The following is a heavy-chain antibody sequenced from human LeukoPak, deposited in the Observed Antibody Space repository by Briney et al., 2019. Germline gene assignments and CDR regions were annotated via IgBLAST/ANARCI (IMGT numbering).Heavy chain of an antibody. D-gene: IGHD6-19*01. J-gene: IGHJ4*02. CDR3: ARVTGYSSGWQ. V-gene: IGHV4-61*02. Sequence: SQTLSLTCTLSGGSISIGRYYWSWIRQPAGKGLQWIGRIYTTGSTNYNPSLKSRVSISLDMSKNQFSLKLSSVTAADTAVYYCARVTGYSSGWQWGQGTLVTVSS. CDR1: GGSISIGRYY. CDR2: IYTTGST.